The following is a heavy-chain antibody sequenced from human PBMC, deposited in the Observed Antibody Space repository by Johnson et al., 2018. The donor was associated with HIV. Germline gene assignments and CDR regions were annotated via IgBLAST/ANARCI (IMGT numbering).Heavy chain of an antibody. CDR1: GFTVSSNY. V-gene: IGHV3-66*01. CDR2: IYSGGST. D-gene: IGHD3-10*01. J-gene: IGHJ3*01. Sequence: VQLVESGGGLVQPGGSLRLSCAASGFTVSSNYMSWVRQAPGKGLEWVSVIYSGGSTYYADSVKGRFTISRDNSKNTLYLQMNILSAEDTALYYCARAPEVRGVDAFDVWGQGTVVIVSS. CDR3: ARAPEVRGVDAFDV.